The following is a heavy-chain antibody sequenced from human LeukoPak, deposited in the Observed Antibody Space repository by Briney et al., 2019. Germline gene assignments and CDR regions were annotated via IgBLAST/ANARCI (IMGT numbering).Heavy chain of an antibody. J-gene: IGHJ4*02. CDR1: GFTFSNAW. V-gene: IGHV3-15*01. CDR3: TTDLNQRLKWFGNPLDH. D-gene: IGHD3-10*01. Sequence: GGSLRLSCAASGFTFSNAWMSWVRQAPGKGLEWVGRIKSKTDGGATDYAAPVKGRFTISRDDSKKTLYLQMNSLETEDTAVYYCTTDLNQRLKWFGNPLDHWGQGTPVTVSS. CDR2: IKSKTDGGAT.